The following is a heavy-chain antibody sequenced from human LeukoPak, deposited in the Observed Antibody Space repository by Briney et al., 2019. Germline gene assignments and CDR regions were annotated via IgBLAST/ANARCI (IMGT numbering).Heavy chain of an antibody. CDR2: IWYDESNK. D-gene: IGHD2-15*01. CDR1: GLTFSSYG. CDR3: AKGGWYSVKGDFDY. V-gene: IGHV3-33*06. Sequence: GRSLRLSCAASGLTFSSYGMHWVRQAPGKGLEWVAVIWYDESNKYYADSVKGRFTISRDNSKNTLYLQMNSLRAEDTAVYYCAKGGWYSVKGDFDYWGRGTLVTVSS. J-gene: IGHJ4*02.